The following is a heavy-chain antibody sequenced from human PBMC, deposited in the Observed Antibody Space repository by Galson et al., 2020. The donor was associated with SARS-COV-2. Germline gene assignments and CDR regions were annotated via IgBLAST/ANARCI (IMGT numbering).Heavy chain of an antibody. CDR1: GFTFGDYY. CDR3: ARDRDGYSSFDI. Sequence: GGSLRLSCTASGFTFGDYYMTWIRQAPGKGLEWLSSLSGGSTYTNYADSVKGRFTLSRDNARNSLYLQMTSLRVDDTAIYYCARDRDGYSSFDIWGQGTMVTV. J-gene: IGHJ3*02. CDR2: LSGGSTYT. D-gene: IGHD4-4*01. V-gene: IGHV3-11*06.